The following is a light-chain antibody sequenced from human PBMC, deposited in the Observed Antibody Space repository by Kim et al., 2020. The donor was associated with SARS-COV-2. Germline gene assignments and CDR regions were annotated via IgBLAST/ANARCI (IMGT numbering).Light chain of an antibody. CDR1: QAISNY. V-gene: IGKV1-27*01. CDR2: GAS. J-gene: IGKJ1*01. Sequence: ASVGDWVTITCRASQAISNYLAWYQQKPGEVPKVVIYGASALHSGVPSRFSGSGSGTDFTLTIISLQPEDVATYFCHQYDSAPWTFGQGTNVDIK. CDR3: HQYDSAPWT.